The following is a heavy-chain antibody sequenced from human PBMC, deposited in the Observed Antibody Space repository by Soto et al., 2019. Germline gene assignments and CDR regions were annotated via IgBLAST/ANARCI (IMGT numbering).Heavy chain of an antibody. J-gene: IGHJ3*02. CDR1: GGSISSGDYY. Sequence: QLLESGPGRVKPSQTLSLTCTVSGGSISSGDYYWSWIRQPPGKGLEWIGYIYYSGSNYYNPSLKSRVTISVDTSKNQFSRKLSPVTAADTAVYYCARARIREAAGAYAAFDIWGQGTMVTVSS. V-gene: IGHV4-30-4*01. D-gene: IGHD6-13*01. CDR3: ARARIREAAGAYAAFDI. CDR2: IYYSGSN.